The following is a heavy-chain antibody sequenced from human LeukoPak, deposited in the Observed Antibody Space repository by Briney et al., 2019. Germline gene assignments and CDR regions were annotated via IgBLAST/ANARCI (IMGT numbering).Heavy chain of an antibody. CDR2: IYTSGST. D-gene: IGHD3-22*01. CDR1: GGSISSGSYY. V-gene: IGHV4-61*02. Sequence: SETLSLTCTVSGGSISSGSYYWSWIRQPAGKGLEWIGRIYTSGSTNYNPSLKSRVTISVDTSKNQFSLKLSSVTAADTAVYYCARGSMIVVVVDWGQGTMVTVSS. CDR3: ARGSMIVVVVD. J-gene: IGHJ3*01.